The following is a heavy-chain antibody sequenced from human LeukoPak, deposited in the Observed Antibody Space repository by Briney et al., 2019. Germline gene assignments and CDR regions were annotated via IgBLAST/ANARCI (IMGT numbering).Heavy chain of an antibody. CDR1: GFTFSDYY. D-gene: IGHD1-7*01. CDR3: ARLRRITGTTWFDP. V-gene: IGHV3-11*01. J-gene: IGHJ5*02. Sequence: GGSLRLSCAASGFTFSDYYVSWIRQAPGKGLEWVSYISSSGSTIYYADSVKGRFTISRDNAKNSLYLQMNSLRAEDTAVYYCARLRRITGTTWFDPWGQGTLVTVSS. CDR2: ISSSGSTI.